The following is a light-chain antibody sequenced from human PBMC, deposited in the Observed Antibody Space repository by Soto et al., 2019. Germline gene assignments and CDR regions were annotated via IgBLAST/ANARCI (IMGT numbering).Light chain of an antibody. CDR1: QTVRNNY. CDR3: QQYGSSPIT. V-gene: IGKV3-20*01. CDR2: DAS. J-gene: IGKJ5*01. Sequence: EIVMTQSPGTLSLSPGERATLSCRASQTVRNNYLAWYQQKPGLAPRLLIYDASSRATGIPDRFSGSGSGTDFTLTISRLEPEDFAVYYCQQYGSSPITFGQGTRLEIK.